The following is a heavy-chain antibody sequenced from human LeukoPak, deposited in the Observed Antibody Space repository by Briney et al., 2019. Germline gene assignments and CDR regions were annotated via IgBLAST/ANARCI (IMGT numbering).Heavy chain of an antibody. J-gene: IGHJ5*02. V-gene: IGHV1-46*01. D-gene: IGHD5-18*01. Sequence: VTVSCKASGYIFTSYYMHWVRQAPGQGLEWMGIINPSGGSTSYAQKFQGRVTMTRDTSTSTVYMELSSLRSEDTAVYYCARDGIQGSWFDPWGQGTLVTVSS. CDR3: ARDGIQGSWFDP. CDR2: INPSGGST. CDR1: GYIFTSYY.